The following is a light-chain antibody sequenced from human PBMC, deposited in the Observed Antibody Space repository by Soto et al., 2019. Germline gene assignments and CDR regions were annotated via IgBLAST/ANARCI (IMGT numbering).Light chain of an antibody. J-gene: IGKJ4*01. CDR2: DAS. CDR3: QQRSNWPLT. V-gene: IGKV1-5*01. Sequence: IRISQSPSTLSGSVGDRVTIHCRASQTISSWMAWYQQKPGKAPKLLVYDASSLESGVPSRFSGSGSGTDFTLTISSLEPEDFAVYYCQQRSNWPLTFGGGTMVDIK. CDR1: QTISSW.